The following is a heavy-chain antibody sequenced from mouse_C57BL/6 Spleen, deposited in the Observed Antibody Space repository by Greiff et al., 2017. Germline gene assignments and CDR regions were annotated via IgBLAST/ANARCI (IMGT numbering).Heavy chain of an antibody. CDR1: GYAFTNYL. Sequence: QVQLKQSGAELVRPGTSVKVSCKASGYAFTNYLIEWVKQRPGQGLEWIGVINPGSGGTNYNEKFKGKATLTADKSSSPAYMQLSSLTSEDSAVDFCARSNWSYYFDYWGQGTTLTVSS. J-gene: IGHJ2*01. CDR3: ARSNWSYYFDY. D-gene: IGHD4-1*02. CDR2: INPGSGGT. V-gene: IGHV1-54*01.